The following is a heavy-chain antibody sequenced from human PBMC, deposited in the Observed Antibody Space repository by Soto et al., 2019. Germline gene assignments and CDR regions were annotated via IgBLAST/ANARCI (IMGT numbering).Heavy chain of an antibody. CDR2: ISSSSSYI. J-gene: IGHJ4*02. CDR3: ARDLYSSSARYFDY. Sequence: EVQLVESGGGLVKPGGSLRLSCAASGFTFSNYSMNWVRQAPGKGLEWVSSISSSSSYIYYADSVKGRFTISRDNAKNSLYLQMNSLRAEDTAVYYCARDLYSSSARYFDYWGQGTLVTVSS. D-gene: IGHD6-6*01. V-gene: IGHV3-21*01. CDR1: GFTFSNYS.